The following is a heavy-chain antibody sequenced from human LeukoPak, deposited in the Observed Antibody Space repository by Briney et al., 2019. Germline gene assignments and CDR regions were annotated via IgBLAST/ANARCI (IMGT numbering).Heavy chain of an antibody. CDR2: ISYDGSNK. CDR1: GFTFSSYG. J-gene: IGHJ4*02. Sequence: PGRSLRLSCAASGFTFSSYGMHWVRQAPAKGLEWVAIISYDGSNKYYADSVKGRFTISRDNSKNTLYLQMNSLRAEDTAVYYCAKSTTVTQRGYFDYWGQGTLVTVSS. D-gene: IGHD4-17*01. CDR3: AKSTTVTQRGYFDY. V-gene: IGHV3-30*18.